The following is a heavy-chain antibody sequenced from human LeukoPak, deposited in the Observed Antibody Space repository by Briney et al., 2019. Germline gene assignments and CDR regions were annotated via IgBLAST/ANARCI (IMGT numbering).Heavy chain of an antibody. CDR3: AKNLALWFGELLGAFDI. J-gene: IGHJ3*02. CDR1: GGTFSSYA. D-gene: IGHD3-10*01. Sequence: GASVKVSCKASGGTFSSYAISCGRQAPVHGLEWRGRIIPILGIANYAQKFQGRVTITADKSTSTAYMELSSLRSEDTAVYYCAKNLALWFGELLGAFDIWGQGTMVTVSS. V-gene: IGHV1-69*10. CDR2: IIPILGIA.